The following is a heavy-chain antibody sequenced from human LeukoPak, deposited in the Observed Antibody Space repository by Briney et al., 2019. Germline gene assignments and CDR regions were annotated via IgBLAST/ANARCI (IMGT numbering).Heavy chain of an antibody. V-gene: IGHV4-59*01. CDR3: ARAPVYDPDGYYLGVASSWFDP. D-gene: IGHD3-22*01. J-gene: IGHJ5*02. CDR1: GGSISSYY. Sequence: KPSETLSLTCTVSGGSISSYYWSWLRQPPGKGLEWIGYIYYSGSTNYNPPLKSRVTISVDTSKNQFSLKLSSVTAADTAVYYCARAPVYDPDGYYLGVASSWFDPWGLGTLVTVSS. CDR2: IYYSGST.